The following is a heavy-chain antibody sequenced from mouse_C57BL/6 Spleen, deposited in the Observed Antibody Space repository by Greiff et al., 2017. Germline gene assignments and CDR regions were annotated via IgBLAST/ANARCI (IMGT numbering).Heavy chain of an antibody. CDR3: ARVRSGAMDY. D-gene: IGHD1-1*01. J-gene: IGHJ4*01. Sequence: QVTLKVCGPGILQSSQTLSLTCSFSGFSLSTSGMGVSWIRQPSGKGLEWLAHIYWDDDNRYNPSLKSRLTISKTTSRNHVFLKITRVDTADTATYYCARVRSGAMDYWGQGTSVTVSS. V-gene: IGHV8-12*01. CDR1: GFSLSTSGMG. CDR2: IYWDDDN.